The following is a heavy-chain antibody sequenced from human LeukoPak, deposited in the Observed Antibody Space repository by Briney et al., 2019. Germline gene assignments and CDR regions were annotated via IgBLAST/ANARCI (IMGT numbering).Heavy chain of an antibody. Sequence: SETLSLTCAVYGGSFSGYYWSWIRQPPGKGLEWIGTIYYSGSTYYNASLKSRVTISVDTSKNQFSLKLRSVTAADTAVYYCYGSGSCFSFDYWGQGTLDTVSS. D-gene: IGHD3-10*01. J-gene: IGHJ4*02. CDR1: GGSFSGYY. CDR3: YGSGSCFSFDY. V-gene: IGHV4-34*01. CDR2: IYYSGST.